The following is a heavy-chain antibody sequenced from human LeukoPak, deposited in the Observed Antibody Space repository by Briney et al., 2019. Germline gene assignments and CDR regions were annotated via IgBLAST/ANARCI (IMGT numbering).Heavy chain of an antibody. CDR2: IIPIFGTA. J-gene: IGHJ5*02. CDR3: TREATGYSWFDP. CDR1: GGTFSSYA. D-gene: IGHD3-9*01. Sequence: GASVKVSCKASGGTFSSYAINWVRQAPGQGLEWMGGIIPIFGTANYAQKFQGRVTITANESTSTAYMELSSLRSEDTAVYYCTREATGYSWFDPWGQGTLVTVSS. V-gene: IGHV1-69*13.